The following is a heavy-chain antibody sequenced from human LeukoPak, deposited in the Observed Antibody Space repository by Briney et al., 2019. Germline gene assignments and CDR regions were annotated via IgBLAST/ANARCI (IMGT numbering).Heavy chain of an antibody. CDR1: GFTFSSYA. Sequence: GGSLRLSCAASGFTFSSYAMSWVRQAPGKGLQWVSHVGGTSGAIFYADSVKGRFTISRDNAKSSLYLHMNSLRAEDTAVYYCARVIGRGYSYGYFDYWGQGTLVTVSS. CDR3: ARVIGRGYSYGYFDY. J-gene: IGHJ4*02. CDR2: VGGTSGAI. V-gene: IGHV3-48*01. D-gene: IGHD5-18*01.